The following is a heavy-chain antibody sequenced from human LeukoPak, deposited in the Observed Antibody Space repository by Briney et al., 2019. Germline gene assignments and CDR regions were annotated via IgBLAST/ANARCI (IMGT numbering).Heavy chain of an antibody. J-gene: IGHJ4*02. V-gene: IGHV1-3*01. CDR1: GYTFTSYA. CDR3: ARDTAMVTLVSWFDY. CDR2: INAGNGNT. D-gene: IGHD5-18*01. Sequence: ASVKVSCKASGYTFTSYAMHWVRQAPGQRLEWMGWINAGNGNTKYSQKFQGRVTITRGTSASTAYMELSSLRSEDTAVYYCARDTAMVTLVSWFDYWGQGTLVTVSS.